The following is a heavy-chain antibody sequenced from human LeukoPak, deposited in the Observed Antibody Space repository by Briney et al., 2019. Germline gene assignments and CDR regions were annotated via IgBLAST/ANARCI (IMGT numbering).Heavy chain of an antibody. CDR1: GFTFSSYG. CDR3: AKDRGSSSPGDY. Sequence: GRSLRLSCAASGFTFSSYGMHWVRQAPGKGLEWVSVISYDGSNKYYADSVKGRFTISRDNSKNTLYLQMNSLRAEDTAVYYCAKDRGSSSPGDYWGQGTLVAVSS. J-gene: IGHJ4*02. V-gene: IGHV3-30*18. CDR2: ISYDGSNK. D-gene: IGHD6-13*01.